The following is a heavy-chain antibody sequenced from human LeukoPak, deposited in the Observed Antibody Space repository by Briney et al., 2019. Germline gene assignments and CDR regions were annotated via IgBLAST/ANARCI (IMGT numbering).Heavy chain of an antibody. D-gene: IGHD3-22*01. J-gene: IGHJ3*02. CDR3: ARQSSGYYYMDAFDI. Sequence: SETLSLTCAVYGGSFGGYYWSWIRQSPGKGLEWIGEINHSGSTNYTPSLKRRVTISVDTSKNQFSLKLSSVTAADTAVYCCARQSSGYYYMDAFDIWGQGTMVTVSS. V-gene: IGHV4-34*01. CDR1: GGSFGGYY. CDR2: INHSGST.